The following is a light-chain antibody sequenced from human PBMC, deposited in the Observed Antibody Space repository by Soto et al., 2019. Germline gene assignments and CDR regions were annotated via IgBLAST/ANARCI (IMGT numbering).Light chain of an antibody. CDR3: QSYDSSLSGHV. Sequence: QAVVTQPPSVSGAPGQRVTISCTGSSSNIGAGYDVHWYQQLPGTAPKLLIYGNSNRPSGVPDRFSGSKSGTSASLAITGLQAEDEADYYCQSYDSSLSGHVFGPGTKVTVL. V-gene: IGLV1-40*01. J-gene: IGLJ1*01. CDR2: GNS. CDR1: SSNIGAGYD.